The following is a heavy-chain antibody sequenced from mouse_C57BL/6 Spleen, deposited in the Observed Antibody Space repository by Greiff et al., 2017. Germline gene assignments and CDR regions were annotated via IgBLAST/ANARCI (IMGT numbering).Heavy chain of an antibody. CDR2: IYPGDGDT. D-gene: IGHD2-3*01. CDR3: ASNPIYDGYYWYFDV. J-gene: IGHJ1*03. V-gene: IGHV1-82*01. CDR1: GYAFSSSW. Sequence: QVQLQQSGPELVKPGASVKISCKASGYAFSSSWMNWVKQRPGKGLEWIGRIYPGDGDTNYNGKFKGKATLTADKSSSTAYMQLSSLTSEDSAVYVCASNPIYDGYYWYFDVWGTGTTVTVSS.